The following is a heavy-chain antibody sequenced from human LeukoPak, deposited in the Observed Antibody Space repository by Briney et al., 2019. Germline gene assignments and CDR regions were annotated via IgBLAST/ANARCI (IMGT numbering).Heavy chain of an antibody. J-gene: IGHJ6*03. Sequence: SEPLSLPCAVYGGSFSGYYWSWIRQPPGKGLEWIGEINHSGSTNYNPSLKSRVTISVDTSKNQFSQKLSSVTAADTAVYYCARGYSSGWYRIRYYYYYMDVWGKGTTVTVSS. CDR2: INHSGST. V-gene: IGHV4-34*01. D-gene: IGHD6-19*01. CDR3: ARGYSSGWYRIRYYYYYMDV. CDR1: GGSFSGYY.